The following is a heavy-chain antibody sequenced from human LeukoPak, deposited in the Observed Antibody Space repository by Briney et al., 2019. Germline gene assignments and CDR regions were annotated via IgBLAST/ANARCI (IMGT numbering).Heavy chain of an antibody. CDR2: ISYSGTT. D-gene: IGHD4/OR15-4a*01. J-gene: IGHJ3*02. CDR1: GGSISSGGDY. Sequence: PSETLSLTCTVSGGSISSGGDYWSWIRQHPGKGLEWIGYISYSGTTYYNPSLKSRITISLVTSKNQFSLELSSVTAADTAVYYCTRAAWRGTNSRDAFDIWGLGTVVTVSS. CDR3: TRAAWRGTNSRDAFDI. V-gene: IGHV4-31*03.